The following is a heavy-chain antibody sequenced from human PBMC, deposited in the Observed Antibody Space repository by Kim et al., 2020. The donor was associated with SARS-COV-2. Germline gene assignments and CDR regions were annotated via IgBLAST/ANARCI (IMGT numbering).Heavy chain of an antibody. V-gene: IGHV3-23*01. D-gene: IGHD6-19*01. J-gene: IGHJ3*02. CDR1: GFTFSSYA. Sequence: GGSLRLSCAASGFTFSSYAMSWVRQAPGKGLEWVSAISGSGGSTYYADSVKGRFTISRDNSKNTLYLQMNSLRAEDTAVYYCAKSWLGYPIFRVAFDIWAQGTMVTVSS. CDR2: ISGSGGST. CDR3: AKSWLGYPIFRVAFDI.